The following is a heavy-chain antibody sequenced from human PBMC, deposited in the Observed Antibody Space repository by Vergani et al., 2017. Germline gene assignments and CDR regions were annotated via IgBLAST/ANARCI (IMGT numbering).Heavy chain of an antibody. CDR3: ARGSCLGGSCYKPLFYY. CDR2: IHTSGNT. CDR1: GGSINSHNYY. D-gene: IGHD2-15*01. Sequence: QVQLQESGPGLVKPSQTLSLTFTVSGGSINSHNYYWSWIRQPAGNGLEWIGRIHTSGNTNYNPSLKSRVTMSEDTSKNQFSLNLTSVTAADTALYFWARGSCLGGSCYKPLFYYWGQRILVTVSS. V-gene: IGHV4-61*02. J-gene: IGHJ4*02.